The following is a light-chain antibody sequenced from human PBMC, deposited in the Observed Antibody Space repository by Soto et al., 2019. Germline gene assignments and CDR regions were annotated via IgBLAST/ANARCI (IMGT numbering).Light chain of an antibody. CDR2: DAS. CDR3: QQYYSYPLT. Sequence: AIRMTQSPSSFSASTGVRVTITCRASQCVTSNLAWYQQKPGKAPELLIYDASTLQSGDPSRFSGSGSGTDFTLTISSLQSEDFATYYCQQYYSYPLTFGQGPRLEIK. J-gene: IGKJ5*01. CDR1: QCVTSN. V-gene: IGKV1-8*01.